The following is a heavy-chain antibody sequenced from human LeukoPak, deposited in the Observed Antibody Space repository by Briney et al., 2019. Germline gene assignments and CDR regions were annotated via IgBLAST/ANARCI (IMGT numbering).Heavy chain of an antibody. V-gene: IGHV4-31*03. D-gene: IGHD2-15*01. CDR2: IYYSGST. CDR3: ARDRAYPRGLVVAATGIDP. Sequence: PSQTLSLTCTVSGGSISSGGYYWSWIRQHPGKGLEWIGYIYYSGSTYYNPSLKSRVTISVDTSKNQFSLMLSSVTAADTAVYYCARDRAYPRGLVVAATGIDPWGQGTLVTVSS. CDR1: GGSISSGGYY. J-gene: IGHJ5*02.